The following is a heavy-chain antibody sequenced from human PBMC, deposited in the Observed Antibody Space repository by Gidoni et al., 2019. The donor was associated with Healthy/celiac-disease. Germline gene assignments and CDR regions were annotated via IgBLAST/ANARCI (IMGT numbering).Heavy chain of an antibody. V-gene: IGHV3-21*01. D-gene: IGHD3-10*01. J-gene: IGHJ4*02. Sequence: KGLEWVSSISSSSSYIYYADSVKGRFTISRDNAKNSLYLQMNSLRAEDTAVYYCARSGAPVRGVILNDYWGQGTLVTVSS. CDR2: ISSSSSYI. CDR3: ARSGAPVRGVILNDY.